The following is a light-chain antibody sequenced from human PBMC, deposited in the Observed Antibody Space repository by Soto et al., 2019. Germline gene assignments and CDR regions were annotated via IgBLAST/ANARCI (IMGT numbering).Light chain of an antibody. J-gene: IGKJ2*01. CDR3: QQFGDSPPAFT. Sequence: ESMLTQSPGTLSLSPGERATLSCRASQSVNSRYLTWYQQKPGQAPRLLIYGASIRATGVPDRFSGSGSGTDFTLTIGRLEPEDFAVYYCQQFGDSPPAFTFGQGTKLEI. CDR2: GAS. V-gene: IGKV3-20*01. CDR1: QSVNSRY.